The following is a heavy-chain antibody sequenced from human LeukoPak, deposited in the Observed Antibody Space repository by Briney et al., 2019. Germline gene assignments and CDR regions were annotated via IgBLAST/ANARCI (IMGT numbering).Heavy chain of an antibody. V-gene: IGHV4-59*01. CDR3: ARERSTIFGVVESMDV. D-gene: IGHD3-3*01. CDR2: VYYSGST. Sequence: SETLSLTCTVSGGSISSYYWSWIRQPPGKGLEWIGCVYYSGSTNYNPSLKSRVTISVDTSKNQFSLKLSSVTAADTAVYYCARERSTIFGVVESMDVWGKGTTVTVSS. CDR1: GGSISSYY. J-gene: IGHJ6*04.